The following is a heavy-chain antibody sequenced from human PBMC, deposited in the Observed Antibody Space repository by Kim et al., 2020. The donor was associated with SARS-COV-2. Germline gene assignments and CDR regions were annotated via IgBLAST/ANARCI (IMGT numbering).Heavy chain of an antibody. Sequence: DSVKGRFTISRDNSKNTLYLQMNSLRAEDTAVYYCAKRGIAVAGTGYFDLWGRGTLVTVSS. D-gene: IGHD6-19*01. V-gene: IGHV3-23*01. CDR3: AKRGIAVAGTGYFDL. J-gene: IGHJ2*01.